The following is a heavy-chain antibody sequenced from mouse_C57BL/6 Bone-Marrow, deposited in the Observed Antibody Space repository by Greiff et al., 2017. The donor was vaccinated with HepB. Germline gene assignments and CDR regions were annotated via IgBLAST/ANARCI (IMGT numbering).Heavy chain of an antibody. Sequence: DVKLVESGPGLLKPSQSLSLTCSVTGYSITSGYYWNWIRQFPGNKLEWMGYISYDGSNNYNPSLKNRISITRDTSKNQFFLKLNSVTTEDTATYYCAKEEASSSYGAMDYWGQGTSVTVSS. CDR1: GYSITSGYY. CDR3: AKEEASSSYGAMDY. D-gene: IGHD1-1*01. J-gene: IGHJ4*01. V-gene: IGHV3-6*01. CDR2: ISYDGSN.